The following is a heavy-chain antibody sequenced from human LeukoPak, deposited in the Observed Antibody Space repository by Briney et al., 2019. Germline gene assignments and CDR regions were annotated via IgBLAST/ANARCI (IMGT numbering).Heavy chain of an antibody. Sequence: TGGYLRLSCAASGFTFSSYDMHWVRQPTGKGLEWVSAIGAVGDTYFPDSVKGRFTVSRENAKNSLYLQMNSLRAGDTAVYYCARGRLSGSGSYLWYFDLWGRGTLVTVSS. CDR2: IGAVGDT. CDR3: ARGRLSGSGSYLWYFDL. J-gene: IGHJ2*01. V-gene: IGHV3-13*01. CDR1: GFTFSSYD. D-gene: IGHD3-10*01.